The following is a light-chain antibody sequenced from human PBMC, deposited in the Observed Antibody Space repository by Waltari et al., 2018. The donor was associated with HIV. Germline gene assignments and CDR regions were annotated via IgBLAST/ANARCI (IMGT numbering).Light chain of an antibody. CDR2: VVK. CDR3: TSYAGRSNGWV. V-gene: IGLV2-8*01. J-gene: IGLJ3*02. CDR1: SSDIGGYNY. Sequence: QSALTQPPSASGSPGQSVTISCTGTSSDIGGYNYVSWYQQYPGKAPKLIIYVVKKRPSGVPDRFSGSKSGNAASLTVSGLQAEDEADYFCTSYAGRSNGWVFGGGTKLTVL.